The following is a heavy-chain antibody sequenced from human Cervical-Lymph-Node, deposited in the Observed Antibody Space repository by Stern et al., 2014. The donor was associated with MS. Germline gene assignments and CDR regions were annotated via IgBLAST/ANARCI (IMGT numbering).Heavy chain of an antibody. V-gene: IGHV1-2*04. CDR2: LNPNSGGT. D-gene: IGHD5-18*01. J-gene: IGHJ4*02. CDR1: GYTFTGYY. Sequence: VQLVQSGAEVRKPGASVKVSCKASGYTFTGYYLQWVRQAPGQGLEWLGWLNPNSGGTNYAQRFQGWVTMTRDTSINTAYLELSRLRSNDTAVYYCARGPSGAYTYDFDFWGQGTLVTVSS. CDR3: ARGPSGAYTYDFDF.